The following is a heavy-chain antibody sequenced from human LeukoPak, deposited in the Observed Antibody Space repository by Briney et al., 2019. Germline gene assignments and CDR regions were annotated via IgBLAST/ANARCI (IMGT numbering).Heavy chain of an antibody. CDR3: AREPTTVTTAFDI. D-gene: IGHD4-17*01. CDR2: INPNSGGT. V-gene: IGHV1-2*02. J-gene: IGHJ3*02. CDR1: GYTFTGYY. Sequence: ASVKVSCKASGYTFTGYYMHWVRQAPGQGLEWMGWINPNSGGTNYAQKFQGRVTTTRDTSISTAYMELSRLRSDDTAVYYCAREPTTVTTAFDIWGQGTMVTVSS.